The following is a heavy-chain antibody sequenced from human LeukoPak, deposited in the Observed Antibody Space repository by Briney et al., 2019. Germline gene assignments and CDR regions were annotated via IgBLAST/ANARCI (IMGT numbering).Heavy chain of an antibody. V-gene: IGHV3-72*01. D-gene: IGHD1-26*01. CDR1: GFTFSDHY. CDR2: IRNKANSYTT. Sequence: QTGGSLRLSCAASGFTFSDHYMDWVRQAPGKGLEWVGRIRNKANSYTTQYAASVNGRFTISRDDSKNSLYLHMNSLKTEDTAVYFCARVRLGAPTRVFDYWGQGSLVTVSS. CDR3: ARVRLGAPTRVFDY. J-gene: IGHJ4*02.